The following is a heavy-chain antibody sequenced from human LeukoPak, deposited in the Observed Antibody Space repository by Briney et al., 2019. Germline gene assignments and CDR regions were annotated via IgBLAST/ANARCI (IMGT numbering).Heavy chain of an antibody. Sequence: GGSLRLSCAASGFTFSSSGMHWVRQAPGKGLEWVAVISYDGSNKYYVDSVKGRFTISRDNSKNTLYLQMNSLRAEDTAVYYCARNWDSEVFWFDPWGQGTLVTVSS. D-gene: IGHD1-14*01. CDR1: GFTFSSSG. CDR2: ISYDGSNK. J-gene: IGHJ5*02. V-gene: IGHV3-30*03. CDR3: ARNWDSEVFWFDP.